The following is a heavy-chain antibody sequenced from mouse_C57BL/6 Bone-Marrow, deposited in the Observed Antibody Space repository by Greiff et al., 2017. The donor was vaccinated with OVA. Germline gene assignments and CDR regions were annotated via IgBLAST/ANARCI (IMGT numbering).Heavy chain of an antibody. CDR3: TRYDGSSYWYFDV. Sequence: VQLQQSGAELVRPGASVKLSCTASGFNIKDDYMHWVKQRPEQGLEWIGWIDPENGDTEYASKFQGKATITADTSSNTAYLQLSSLTSEDTDDYDCTRYDGSSYWYFDVWGTGTTVTVSS. CDR2: IDPENGDT. J-gene: IGHJ1*03. D-gene: IGHD1-1*01. CDR1: GFNIKDDY. V-gene: IGHV14-4*01.